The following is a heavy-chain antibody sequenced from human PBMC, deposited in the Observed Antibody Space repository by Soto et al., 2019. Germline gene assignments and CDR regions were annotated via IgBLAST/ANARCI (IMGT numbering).Heavy chain of an antibody. J-gene: IGHJ6*02. CDR2: IYNSGST. CDR1: GDSVSRYY. Sequence: SSETLSLTCTVSGDSVSRYYWNWIRQPPGKGLEWIGYIYNSGSTNYNPSLKSRVTISVDTSKNQFSLTPTSVTAADTAVYYCARAPTYSYGSGTPYYFYAMDVWGQGTTVTVSS. D-gene: IGHD3-10*01. CDR3: ARAPTYSYGSGTPYYFYAMDV. V-gene: IGHV4-59*02.